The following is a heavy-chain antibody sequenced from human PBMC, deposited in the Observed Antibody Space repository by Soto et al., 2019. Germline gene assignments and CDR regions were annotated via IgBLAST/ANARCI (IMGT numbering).Heavy chain of an antibody. D-gene: IGHD4-17*01. Sequence: PGGSLRLSCAASGVTFSSYGMHWVRQAPGKGLEWVAVISYDGSNKYYADSVKGRFTISRDNSKNTLYLQMNSLRAEDTAVYYCAKLRTVESAFDIWGQGTMVPVSS. CDR1: GVTFSSYG. CDR3: AKLRTVESAFDI. CDR2: ISYDGSNK. V-gene: IGHV3-30*18. J-gene: IGHJ3*02.